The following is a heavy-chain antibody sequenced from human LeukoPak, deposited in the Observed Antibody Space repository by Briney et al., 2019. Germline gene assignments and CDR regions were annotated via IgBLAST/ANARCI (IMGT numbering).Heavy chain of an antibody. J-gene: IGHJ4*02. V-gene: IGHV1-24*01. CDR2: FHPEDGKT. Sequence: ASVKVSCKVSGYTVTELSMHWVRQSPGKGLEWMGGFHPEDGKTIYTQKFQVRLTMTEDPSTDTAYMELSSLRSEDTAVYYCAKPKSSYFDGSGYYYDYWGQGTLVTVSS. CDR1: GYTVTELS. CDR3: AKPKSSYFDGSGYYYDY. D-gene: IGHD3-22*01.